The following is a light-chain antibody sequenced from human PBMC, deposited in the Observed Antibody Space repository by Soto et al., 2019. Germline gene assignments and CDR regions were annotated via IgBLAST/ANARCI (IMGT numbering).Light chain of an antibody. CDR1: SSDVGAYNY. Sequence: QSALTQPASVSGSLGQSITISCTGTSSDVGAYNYVSWYQQHPDKAPKLLIFEVTNRPSGVSGRFSGSKSGITASLSISGLQPEDEADYYCTSYSSSSPVLFGGGTKVTGL. J-gene: IGLJ2*01. CDR2: EVT. V-gene: IGLV2-14*01. CDR3: TSYSSSSPVL.